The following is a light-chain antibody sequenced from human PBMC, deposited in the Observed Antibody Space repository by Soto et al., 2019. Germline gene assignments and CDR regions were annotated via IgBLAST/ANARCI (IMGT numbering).Light chain of an antibody. CDR2: GAS. V-gene: IGKV3-20*01. J-gene: IGKJ3*01. CDR1: QSVSSSY. CDR3: QQYGSSPYT. Sequence: EIVLTQSSGTLSLSPGERATLSCRASQSVSSSYLAWYQQKPGQAPRLLIYGASSRAAGIPARFSGSGSGTDFTLTISRLEPQDFAVYYCQQYGSSPYTFGPGTKVDIK.